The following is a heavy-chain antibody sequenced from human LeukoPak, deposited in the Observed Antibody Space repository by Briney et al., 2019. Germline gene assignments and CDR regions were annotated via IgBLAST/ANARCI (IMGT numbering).Heavy chain of an antibody. CDR3: ARSRLLRQWELLD. Sequence: GASVKVSCKASGYTFPGYYMHWVRQAPGQGLEWMGWINPNSGGTNYAQKFQGRVTMTRDTSISTAYMELSRLRSDDTAVYYCARSRLLRQWELLDWGQGTLVTVSS. V-gene: IGHV1-2*02. CDR1: GYTFPGYY. D-gene: IGHD1-26*01. J-gene: IGHJ4*02. CDR2: INPNSGGT.